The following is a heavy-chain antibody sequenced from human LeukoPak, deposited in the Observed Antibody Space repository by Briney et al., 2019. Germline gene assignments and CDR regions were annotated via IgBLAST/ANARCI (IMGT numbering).Heavy chain of an antibody. V-gene: IGHV1-2*02. D-gene: IGHD4-11*01. CDR1: GYTFTGYY. CDR3: ASGYSDYADYYNYYMDV. J-gene: IGHJ6*03. CDR2: INPNSGGT. Sequence: ASVKVSCKASGYTFTGYYMHWVRQAPGQGLEWMGWINPNSGGTNYAQKFQGRVTMTRDTSITTAYMELSRLTSDDTAVYYCASGYSDYADYYNYYMDVWGKGTTVTVSS.